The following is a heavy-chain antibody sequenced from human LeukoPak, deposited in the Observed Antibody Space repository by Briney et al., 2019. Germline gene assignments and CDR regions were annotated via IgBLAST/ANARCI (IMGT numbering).Heavy chain of an antibody. CDR1: GGSISSYY. V-gene: IGHV4-4*07. J-gene: IGHJ3*02. Sequence: SETLSLTCTVSGGSISSYYWSWIRQPAGKRLEWIGRIYTSGSTNYNPSLKSRVTMSVDTSKNQFSLKLSSVTAADTAVYYCASLLDYGDYVPGAFDIWGQGTMVTVSS. D-gene: IGHD4-17*01. CDR3: ASLLDYGDYVPGAFDI. CDR2: IYTSGST.